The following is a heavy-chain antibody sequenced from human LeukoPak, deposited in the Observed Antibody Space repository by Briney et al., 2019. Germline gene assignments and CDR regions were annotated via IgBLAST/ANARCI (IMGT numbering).Heavy chain of an antibody. J-gene: IGHJ4*02. V-gene: IGHV4-61*09. CDR1: GGSITRGNYY. D-gene: IGHD1-26*01. CDR3: ARDSSGTHYDAYFKY. CDR2: IYTAGST. Sequence: SQTLSLTCTGPGGSITRGNYYWSLIPQPAGKGLEWIGHIYTAGSTNYNPSLNSRVPMSVNTSTNHFSLKLNSVTAADTAVYYCARDSSGTHYDAYFKYWGQGTLVTVSS.